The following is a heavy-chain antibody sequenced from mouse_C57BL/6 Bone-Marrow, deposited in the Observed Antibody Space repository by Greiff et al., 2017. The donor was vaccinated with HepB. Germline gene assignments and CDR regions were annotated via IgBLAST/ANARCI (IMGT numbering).Heavy chain of an antibody. J-gene: IGHJ2*01. V-gene: IGHV10-3*01. CDR1: GFTFNTYA. Sequence: VQLKESGGGLVQPKGSLKLSCAASGFTFNTYAMHWVRQAPGKGLEWVARIRSKSSNSATYYADSVKDRFTISRYDSQSMLYLQMNNLKTEDTARYYCVRARVYYDHYFDYWGQGTTLTVSS. CDR3: VRARVYYDHYFDY. CDR2: IRSKSSNSAT. D-gene: IGHD2-4*01.